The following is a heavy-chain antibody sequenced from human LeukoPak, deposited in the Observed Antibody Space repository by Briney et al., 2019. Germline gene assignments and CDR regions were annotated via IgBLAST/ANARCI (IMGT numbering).Heavy chain of an antibody. Sequence: PGGSLRLSCAASGFTFSSYSMNWVRQAPGKGLEWVSYISSSSSTIYYADSVKGRFTISRDNAKNSLYLQMNSLRAEDTAVYYCARALEDRGGVFDYWGQGTLVTVSS. CDR3: ARALEDRGGVFDY. CDR1: GFTFSSYS. CDR2: ISSSSSTI. D-gene: IGHD3-10*01. V-gene: IGHV3-48*04. J-gene: IGHJ4*02.